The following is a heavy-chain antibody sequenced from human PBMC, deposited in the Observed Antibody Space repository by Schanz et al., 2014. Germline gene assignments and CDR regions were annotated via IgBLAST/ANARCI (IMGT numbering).Heavy chain of an antibody. J-gene: IGHJ6*02. V-gene: IGHV1-69*04. CDR1: GYTFINYG. Sequence: QVQLVQSGAEVKKPGASVKVSCKASGYTFINYGISWVRQAPGQGLEWMGRIIPIVDITNYAQKFLGRVTITADKSTSTAYMELKSLRSADTAVYYCATIGVNDYWRFGLDLWGQGTTVTVSS. D-gene: IGHD3-16*01. CDR2: IIPIVDIT. CDR3: ATIGVNDYWRFGLDL.